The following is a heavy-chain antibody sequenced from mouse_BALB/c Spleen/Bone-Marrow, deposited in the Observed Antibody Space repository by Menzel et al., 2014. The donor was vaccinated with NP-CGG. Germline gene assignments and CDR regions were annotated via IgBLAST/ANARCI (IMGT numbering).Heavy chain of an antibody. CDR3: ARRELLRLFKY. J-gene: IGHJ2*01. CDR1: GYTFTSYW. D-gene: IGHD1-2*01. Sequence: QVQLQQSGPELVRPGASMKMSCKASGYTFTSYWMHWVKQRPGQGLEWIGMIDPSNSETRLNQKFKDKATLNVDKSSNTAYMQLSHLRSEASADYYSARRELLRLFKYWGQGTPLPIYS. CDR2: IDPSNSET. V-gene: IGHV1S127*01.